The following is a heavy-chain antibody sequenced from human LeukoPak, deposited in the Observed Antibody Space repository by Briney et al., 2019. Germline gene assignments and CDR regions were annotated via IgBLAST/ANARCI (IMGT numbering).Heavy chain of an antibody. Sequence: SETLSLTCTVSGGSISSYYWSWIRQPPGKGLEWIGYMYYSGSTNYNPSLKSRITISVDRSKNQFSLKLSSVTAADTAVYYCARVIVGATVGYYYYMDVWGKGTTVTVSS. J-gene: IGHJ6*03. V-gene: IGHV4-59*01. CDR1: GGSISSYY. D-gene: IGHD1-26*01. CDR3: ARVIVGATVGYYYYMDV. CDR2: MYYSGST.